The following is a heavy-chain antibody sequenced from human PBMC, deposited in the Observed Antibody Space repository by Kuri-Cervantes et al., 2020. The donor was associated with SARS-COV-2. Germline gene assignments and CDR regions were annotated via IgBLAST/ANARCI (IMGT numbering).Heavy chain of an antibody. J-gene: IGHJ4*02. V-gene: IGHV3-11*06. D-gene: IGHD6-13*01. CDR2: ISSSSSYI. CDR3: ASQGRGYSSSGNSCFFDY. CDR1: GFTFSDYY. Sequence: GESLKISCAASGFTFSDYYMSWIRQAPGKGLEWVSSISSSSSYIYYADSVKGRFTISRDNAKNSLYLQMNSLRAEDTAVYYCASQGRGYSSSGNSCFFDYWGQGTLVTVSS.